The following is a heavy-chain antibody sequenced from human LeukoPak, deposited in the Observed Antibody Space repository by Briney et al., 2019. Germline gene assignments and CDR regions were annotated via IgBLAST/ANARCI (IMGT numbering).Heavy chain of an antibody. CDR1: GGSISSSSYY. D-gene: IGHD3-10*01. V-gene: IGHV4-39*01. CDR2: LYYSGNT. J-gene: IGHJ4*02. Sequence: SETLSLTCTVSGGSISSSSYYRGWIRQPPGKGLEWIGSLYYSGNTYYNPSLKSRVTISVDTSKNQFSLKLSSVTAADTAVYYCARLTMVRGVIWGQGTLVTVSS. CDR3: ARLTMVRGVI.